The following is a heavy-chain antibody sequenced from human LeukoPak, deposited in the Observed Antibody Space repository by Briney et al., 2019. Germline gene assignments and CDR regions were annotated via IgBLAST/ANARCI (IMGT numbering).Heavy chain of an antibody. J-gene: IGHJ6*02. V-gene: IGHV1-69*13. CDR2: IIPIFGTA. CDR3: ARVSLGSYYYYYGMDV. Sequence: GASVKVSCKASGGTFSSYAISWVRQAPGQGLEWMGGIIPIFGTANYAQKFQGRVTITADESTSTAYMELSSLRSEDTAVYYCARVSLGSYYYYYGMDVWGQGTTVTVSS. D-gene: IGHD2-15*01. CDR1: GGTFSSYA.